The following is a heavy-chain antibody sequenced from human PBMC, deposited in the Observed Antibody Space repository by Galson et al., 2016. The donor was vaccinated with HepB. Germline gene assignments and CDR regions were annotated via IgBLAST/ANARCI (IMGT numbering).Heavy chain of an antibody. CDR3: ARDSRSHGMAAADP. CDR1: GGSISSGAYY. J-gene: IGHJ5*02. D-gene: IGHD6-13*01. Sequence: TLSLTCTVSGGSISSGAYYWSWIRQHPGKGLEWIGHIYYSGSTYYNPSLKSRVTISIDTSKNQFSLKLSSVTAADTAVYYCARDSRSHGMAAADPWGQGTLVTVSS. CDR2: IYYSGST. V-gene: IGHV4-31*03.